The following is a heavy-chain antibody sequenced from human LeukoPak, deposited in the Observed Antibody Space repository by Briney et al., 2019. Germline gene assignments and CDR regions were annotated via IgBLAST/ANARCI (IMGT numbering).Heavy chain of an antibody. D-gene: IGHD4-23*01. Sequence: GASVKVSCKASGYTFTDYYMHWVRQAPGQGLEWMGWINPNSGDTNYAQKFQGRVTMARDTSISTAYMELNRLRSDDTAVYYCARGSAVVGGGGPLFDYRGQGTLVTVSS. V-gene: IGHV1-2*02. CDR3: ARGSAVVGGGGPLFDY. J-gene: IGHJ4*02. CDR1: GYTFTDYY. CDR2: INPNSGDT.